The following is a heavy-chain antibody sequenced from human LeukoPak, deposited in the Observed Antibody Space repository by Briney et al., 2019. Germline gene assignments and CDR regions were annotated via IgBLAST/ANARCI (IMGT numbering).Heavy chain of an antibody. CDR1: GDSISSSNW. D-gene: IGHD5-18*01. Sequence: SETLSLTCAVSGDSISSSNWWSWVRQPPGKGLEWIGEIYHSGSTNYNPSLKSRVTISVDTSKNQFSLKLSSVTAADTAVYYCARGRGRRFPYSYGQVISYWGQGTLVTVSS. V-gene: IGHV4-4*02. J-gene: IGHJ4*02. CDR3: ARGRGRRFPYSYGQVISY. CDR2: IYHSGST.